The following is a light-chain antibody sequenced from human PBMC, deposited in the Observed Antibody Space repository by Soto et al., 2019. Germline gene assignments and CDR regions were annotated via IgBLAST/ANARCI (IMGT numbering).Light chain of an antibody. CDR1: SSNIGAGYD. CDR2: GNS. CDR3: QSSDSSLSHV. Sequence: QSVLTQPPSVSGAPGQRVTISCTGTSSNIGAGYDVHWYQQLPGTAPKLLIYGNSNRPSGVPDRFSGSKSGTSASLAITGLQAEAEADYYCQSSDSSLSHVFGTGTKLTVL. V-gene: IGLV1-40*01. J-gene: IGLJ1*01.